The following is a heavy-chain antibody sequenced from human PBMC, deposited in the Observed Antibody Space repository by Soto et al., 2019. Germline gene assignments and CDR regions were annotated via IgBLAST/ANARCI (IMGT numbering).Heavy chain of an antibody. Sequence: PGGSLRLSCAASGFTFSSYAMSWVRQAPGKGLEWVSAISGSGGSTYYADSVKGRFTISRDNSKNTLYLQMNSLRAEDTAVYYCAKDYDDDFWSGDRWFDPWGQGTLVTVSS. CDR3: AKDYDDDFWSGDRWFDP. CDR2: ISGSGGST. V-gene: IGHV3-23*01. CDR1: GFTFSSYA. D-gene: IGHD3-3*01. J-gene: IGHJ5*02.